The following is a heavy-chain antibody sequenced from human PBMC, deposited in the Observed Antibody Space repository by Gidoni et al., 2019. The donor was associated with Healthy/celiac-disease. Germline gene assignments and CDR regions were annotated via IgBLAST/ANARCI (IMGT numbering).Heavy chain of an antibody. J-gene: IGHJ5*02. CDR2: SYYSGST. CDR3: ARDTICCSGGSCYSCWFDP. Sequence: QVQLQASGPGLVKPSEPLSLTCPVPGGSISTYYWSWIRQPPGKGLEWIGYSYYSGSTNYNPSLKSRVTISVDTAKNQFSLKLSSVTAADTAVYYCARDTICCSGGSCYSCWFDPWGQGTLVTVSS. D-gene: IGHD2-15*01. CDR1: GGSISTYY. V-gene: IGHV4-59*01.